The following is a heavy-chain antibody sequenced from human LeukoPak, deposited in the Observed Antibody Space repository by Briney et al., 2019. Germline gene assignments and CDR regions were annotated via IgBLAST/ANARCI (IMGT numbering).Heavy chain of an antibody. V-gene: IGHV4-4*07. J-gene: IGHJ6*04. CDR1: GDSISSYY. CDR2: IYTSGST. Sequence: SETLSLTCTVSGDSISSYYWSWIRQPAGKGLEWIGRIYTSGSTNYNPSLKSRVTMSVDTSKNQFSLKLSSVTAADTAVYYCARDTIATRRMDVWGKGITVTVSS. D-gene: IGHD6-6*01. CDR3: ARDTIATRRMDV.